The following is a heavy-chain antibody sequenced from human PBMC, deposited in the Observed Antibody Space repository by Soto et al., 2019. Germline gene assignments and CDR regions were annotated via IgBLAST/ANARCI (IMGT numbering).Heavy chain of an antibody. Sequence: PSETLSLTCTVSGGSISSGYYYWSWIRQPPGKGLEWIGYIYYSGSTYYNPSLKSRVTISVDTSKNQFSLKLSSVTAADTAVYYCARGTTHTSPGFDPWGQGTLVTVSS. D-gene: IGHD2-2*01. CDR2: IYYSGST. V-gene: IGHV4-30-4*01. CDR3: ARGTTHTSPGFDP. CDR1: GGSISSGYYY. J-gene: IGHJ5*02.